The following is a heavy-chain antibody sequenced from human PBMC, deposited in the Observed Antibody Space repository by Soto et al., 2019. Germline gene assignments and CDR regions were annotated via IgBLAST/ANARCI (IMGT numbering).Heavy chain of an antibody. CDR1: GGTFGSYA. V-gene: IGHV1-69*13. CDR2: IIPILNSP. CDR3: AREAPYCTSATCPKFYDMDV. D-gene: IGHD2-2*01. J-gene: IGHJ6*02. Sequence: GASVKVSCKASGGTFGSYAITWVRRAPGQGLEWLGGIIPILNSPAYAQKFQARVVITADEVTNTAYMELNSPRFDDTAVYYCAREAPYCTSATCPKFYDMDVWGQGTTVTVS.